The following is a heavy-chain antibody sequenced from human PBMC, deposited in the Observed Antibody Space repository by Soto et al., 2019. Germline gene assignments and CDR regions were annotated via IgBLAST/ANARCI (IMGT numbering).Heavy chain of an antibody. CDR2: IYGGGST. Sequence: EVQLVEFGGGLVQPGGSLRLSCAASGFTISSNYMNWVRQAPGKGLEWVSIIYGGGSTYYADSVKGRFTISRDTSKNTLYLQMNSLRAEDTAVYYCASSESKPRFDSWGQGTLVTVSS. D-gene: IGHD1-26*01. CDR1: GFTISSNY. CDR3: ASSESKPRFDS. V-gene: IGHV3-66*01. J-gene: IGHJ4*02.